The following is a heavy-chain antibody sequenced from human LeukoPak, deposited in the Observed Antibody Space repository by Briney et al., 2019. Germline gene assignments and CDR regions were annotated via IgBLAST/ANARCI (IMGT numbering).Heavy chain of an antibody. Sequence: PSETLSLTCAVYGGSFSRYYWSWIRQSPGKGLEWIAEIDHRGDTNYNPSVKSRVTISVDTSKNQFSLKVRSLSAADTAVYYCARGPTISKTGYFDFWGQGTLVTVSS. V-gene: IGHV4-34*01. CDR1: GGSFSRYY. J-gene: IGHJ4*03. D-gene: IGHD1-1*01. CDR2: IDHRGDT. CDR3: ARGPTISKTGYFDF.